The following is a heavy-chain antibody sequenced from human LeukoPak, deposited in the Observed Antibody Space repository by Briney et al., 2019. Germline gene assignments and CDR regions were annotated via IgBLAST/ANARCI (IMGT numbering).Heavy chain of an antibody. Sequence: GRSLRLSCAASGFTFSSYAMHWVRQAPGKGLEWVAVISYDGSNKYYADSVKGRFTISRDNSKNTLYPQMNSLRAEDTAVYYCARDRYYDAFDIWGQGTMVTVSS. D-gene: IGHD2-8*01. CDR3: ARDRYYDAFDI. CDR1: GFTFSSYA. CDR2: ISYDGSNK. J-gene: IGHJ3*02. V-gene: IGHV3-30-3*01.